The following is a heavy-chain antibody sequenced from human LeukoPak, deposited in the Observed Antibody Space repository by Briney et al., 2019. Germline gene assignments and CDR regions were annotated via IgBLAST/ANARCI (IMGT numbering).Heavy chain of an antibody. V-gene: IGHV1-69*13. CDR3: ATVSFPLRWSGSYADAFDI. CDR1: GGTFSSYP. D-gene: IGHD1-26*01. Sequence: ASVKVSCKASGGTFSSYPISWVRQAPGQGLEWMGGIIPIFGTANYAQKFQGRVTITADESTSTAYMELSSLRSEDTAVYYCATVSFPLRWSGSYADAFDIWGQGTMVTVSS. J-gene: IGHJ3*02. CDR2: IIPIFGTA.